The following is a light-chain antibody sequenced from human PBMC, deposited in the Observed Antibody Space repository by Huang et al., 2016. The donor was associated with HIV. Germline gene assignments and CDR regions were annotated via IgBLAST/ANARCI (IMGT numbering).Light chain of an antibody. Sequence: DIVMTQSPPSLPVTPGEPASISCRSSQSLLHSNGYNYLDWYLQKPGQSPQLLIYLGSFRASEVPDRFSGSGSGTDFTLKISRVEAEDVGVYYCMQSLQTPLTFGGGTNVEIK. CDR3: MQSLQTPLT. CDR2: LGS. J-gene: IGKJ4*01. CDR1: QSLLHSNGYNY. V-gene: IGKV2-28*01.